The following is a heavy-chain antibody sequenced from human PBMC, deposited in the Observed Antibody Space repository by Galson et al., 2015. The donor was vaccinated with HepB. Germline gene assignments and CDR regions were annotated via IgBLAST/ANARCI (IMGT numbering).Heavy chain of an antibody. V-gene: IGHV5-10-1*01. Sequence: QSGAEVKKPGESLRISCKGSGNSFTSYWISWVRQMPGKGLEWMGRIDPSDSYTNYSPSFQGHVTISADKSISTAYLQWSSLKASDTAMYYCARAYYYGSGSYPYPDPFDYWGQGTLVTVSS. D-gene: IGHD3-10*01. CDR1: GNSFTSYW. CDR2: IDPSDSYT. CDR3: ARAYYYGSGSYPYPDPFDY. J-gene: IGHJ4*02.